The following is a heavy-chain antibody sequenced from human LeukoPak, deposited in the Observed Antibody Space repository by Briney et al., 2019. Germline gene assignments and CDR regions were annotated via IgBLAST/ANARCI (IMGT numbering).Heavy chain of an antibody. J-gene: IGHJ4*02. V-gene: IGHV1-18*01. CDR1: GYTFTSYG. CDR3: ARDSPEVSPPPLGIDY. CDR2: ISAYNGNT. Sequence: ASVKVSCKASGYTFTSYGISWVRQAPGQGLEWMGWISAYNGNTNYAQKLQGRVTMTTDTSTSTAYMELRSLRSDDTAVYYCARDSPEVSPPPLGIDYWGQGTLVTVSS. D-gene: IGHD7-27*01.